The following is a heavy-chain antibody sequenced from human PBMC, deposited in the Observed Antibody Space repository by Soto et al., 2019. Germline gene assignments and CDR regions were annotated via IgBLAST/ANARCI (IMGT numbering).Heavy chain of an antibody. CDR1: GGSISSGDYY. CDR2: IYYSGST. CDR3: ARGTLVGNWFDP. Sequence: PSETLSLTCTVSGGSISSGDYYWSWIRQPPGKGLEWIGYIYYSGSTYYNPSLKSRVTISVDTSKNQFSLKLSSATAADTAVYYCARGTLVGNWFDPWGQGTLVTVS. V-gene: IGHV4-30-4*01. D-gene: IGHD3-10*01. J-gene: IGHJ5*02.